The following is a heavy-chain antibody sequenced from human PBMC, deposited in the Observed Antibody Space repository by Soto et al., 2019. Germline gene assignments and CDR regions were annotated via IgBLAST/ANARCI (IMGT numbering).Heavy chain of an antibody. V-gene: IGHV1-69*06. J-gene: IGHJ4*02. D-gene: IGHD7-27*01. CDR3: AILGIAGFFDF. CDR1: GGTFSSYT. Sequence: GASVKVSCKASGGTFSSYTISWVRQAPGQGLEWMGGVIPIFGTANYAQNFQDRVTITADKSTTTAYMDLSSLRSEDTAVYYCAILGIAGFFDFWGQGTLVTVSS. CDR2: VIPIFGTA.